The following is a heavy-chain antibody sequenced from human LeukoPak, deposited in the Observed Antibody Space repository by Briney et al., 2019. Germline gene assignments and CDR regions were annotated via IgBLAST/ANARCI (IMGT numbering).Heavy chain of an antibody. V-gene: IGHV1-2*02. CDR2: INPKSGDT. D-gene: IGHD3-22*01. Sequence: ASVKVSCKASGYTFTDYYLHWVRQAPGQGPEWMGWINPKSGDTKYAQKFQGRVTMTRDSSISTAYMEVSRLRSDDTAVYYCARDEARYSSGYYPNWFDPWGQGTLVTVSS. CDR3: ARDEARYSSGYYPNWFDP. J-gene: IGHJ5*02. CDR1: GYTFTDYY.